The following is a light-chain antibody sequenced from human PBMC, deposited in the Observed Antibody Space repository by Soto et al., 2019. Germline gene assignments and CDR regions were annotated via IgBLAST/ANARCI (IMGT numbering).Light chain of an antibody. CDR3: TSYAGGNIV. CDR1: SSDVGGYNY. Sequence: QSALTQPPSASGSPGQSVTISCTGTSSDVGGYNYVSWYQQHPGKVPKLMVYEVNKRPSGVPDRFSGSKSGNTASLTDSGLQAEDEADYFCTSYAGGNIVFGTGSKLTV. V-gene: IGLV2-8*01. CDR2: EVN. J-gene: IGLJ1*01.